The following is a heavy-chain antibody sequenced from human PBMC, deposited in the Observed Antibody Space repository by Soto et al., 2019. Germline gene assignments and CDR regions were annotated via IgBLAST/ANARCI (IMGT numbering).Heavy chain of an antibody. Sequence: SETLSLTCAVSGYSISSSNWWGWIRQPPGKGLEWIGYIYYSGSTYYNPPLKSRVTMSVDTSKNQFSLKLSSVTAVDTAVYYCARTVSSGWYGAYYFDYWGQGTLVTVSS. J-gene: IGHJ4*02. V-gene: IGHV4-28*01. D-gene: IGHD6-19*01. CDR1: GYSISSSNW. CDR3: ARTVSSGWYGAYYFDY. CDR2: IYYSGST.